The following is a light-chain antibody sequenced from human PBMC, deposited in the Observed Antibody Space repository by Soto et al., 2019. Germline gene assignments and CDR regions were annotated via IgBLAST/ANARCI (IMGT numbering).Light chain of an antibody. J-gene: IGLJ2*01. CDR1: SSTIGAGYD. V-gene: IGLV1-40*01. Sequence: QSVLTQPPSVFGAPGQRVPISCTGSSSTIGAGYDVHWYQQLPGTAPKLLIYSNSNRPSGFPDRFSGSKSGTSASLAITGLQAEDEADYYCQSYDSSLSGHVVFGGGTQLTVL. CDR3: QSYDSSLSGHVV. CDR2: SNS.